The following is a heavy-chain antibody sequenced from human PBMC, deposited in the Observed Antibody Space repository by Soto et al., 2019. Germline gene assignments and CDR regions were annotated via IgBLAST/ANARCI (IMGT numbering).Heavy chain of an antibody. Sequence: EVQLVESGGGLVQPGGSLRLSCGASGFTFRTYWRSWVRKVPGKGREWVANINQDGSEKNYVDSVKGRFTISRDNAKNSLYLQMSSLRAEDTALYYCARDGSTSWYSYDYHGMDVWGQGTTVTVSS. CDR2: INQDGSEK. CDR1: GFTFRTYW. D-gene: IGHD5-18*01. V-gene: IGHV3-7*05. CDR3: ARDGSTSWYSYDYHGMDV. J-gene: IGHJ6*02.